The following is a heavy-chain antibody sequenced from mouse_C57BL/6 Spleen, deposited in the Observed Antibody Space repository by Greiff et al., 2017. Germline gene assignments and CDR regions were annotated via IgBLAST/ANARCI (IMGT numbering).Heavy chain of an antibody. Sequence: QVQLKESGAELVKPGASVKLSCKASGYTFTEYTIHWVKQRSGQGLEWIGWFYPGSGSIKYNEKFKDKATLTADKSSSTVYMELSRLTSEDSAVYFCARHEEIYYDYPGAMDYWGQGTSVTVSS. CDR2: FYPGSGSI. CDR3: ARHEEIYYDYPGAMDY. D-gene: IGHD2-4*01. V-gene: IGHV1-62-2*01. J-gene: IGHJ4*01. CDR1: GYTFTEYT.